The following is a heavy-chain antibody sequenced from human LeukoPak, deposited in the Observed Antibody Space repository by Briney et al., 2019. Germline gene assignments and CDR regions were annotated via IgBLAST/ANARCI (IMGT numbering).Heavy chain of an antibody. Sequence: GGFMRLSCAASGFTSSSYGMHWVRQAPGKGLEWVAVISYDGSNKYYADSVKGRFTISRDNSKNTLYLQMNSLRAEDTAVHYCAKERIVVVPAALDYWGQGTLVTVSS. CDR3: AKERIVVVPAALDY. CDR2: ISYDGSNK. J-gene: IGHJ4*02. CDR1: GFTSSSYG. V-gene: IGHV3-30*18. D-gene: IGHD2-2*01.